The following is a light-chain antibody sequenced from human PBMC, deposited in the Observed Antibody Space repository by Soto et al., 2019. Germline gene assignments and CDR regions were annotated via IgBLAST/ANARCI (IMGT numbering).Light chain of an antibody. J-gene: IGKJ1*01. V-gene: IGKV3-20*01. Sequence: EIVLTQSPGTLSLSPGERATLSCRASQSVSSSYLAWYQQKPGQAPRLLIYGASSRATGIPDRFSGSGSRTHFTLTISRLEPEDLAVYYCQQYGSSPPWAFGQGTQVEIK. CDR3: QQYGSSPPWA. CDR2: GAS. CDR1: QSVSSSY.